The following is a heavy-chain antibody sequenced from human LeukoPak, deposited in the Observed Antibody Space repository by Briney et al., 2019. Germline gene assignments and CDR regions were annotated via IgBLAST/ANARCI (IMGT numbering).Heavy chain of an antibody. CDR1: GFTFSSYV. CDR3: ARPSIAARSQFY. Sequence: GGSLRLSCAASGFTFSSYVMHWVRQAPGKGLEWVAIISYDGSNEYYADSVKGRFTISRDNAKNSLYLQMNSLRAEDTAVYYCARPSIAARSQFYWGQGTLVTVSS. J-gene: IGHJ4*02. CDR2: ISYDGSNE. V-gene: IGHV3-30*04. D-gene: IGHD6-6*01.